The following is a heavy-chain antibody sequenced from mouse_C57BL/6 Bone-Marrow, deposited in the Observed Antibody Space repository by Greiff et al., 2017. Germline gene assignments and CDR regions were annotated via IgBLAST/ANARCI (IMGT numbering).Heavy chain of an antibody. V-gene: IGHV6-3*01. Sequence: EVKLVESGGGLVQPGGSLKLSCVASGFTFSNYWMNWVRQSPEKGLEWVAQIRLKSDNYATHYAESVKGRFTISRDDSKRSVYLQMNNLRAEDTGIYYCTLYYSNMFAYWGQGTLVTVSA. CDR2: IRLKSDNYAT. J-gene: IGHJ3*01. CDR3: TLYYSNMFAY. CDR1: GFTFSNYW. D-gene: IGHD2-5*01.